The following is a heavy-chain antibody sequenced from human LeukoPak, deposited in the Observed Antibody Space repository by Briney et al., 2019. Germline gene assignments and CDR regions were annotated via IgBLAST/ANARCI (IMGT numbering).Heavy chain of an antibody. CDR2: IGWNSGSI. D-gene: IGHD6-6*01. Sequence: QPGGSLRLSCAASGFTFDDYAMHWVRQAPGKGLEWVSGIGWNSGSIGYAASVKGRVTISRDNAKNSLYLQMNSLRAEDTALYYCAKSLGSSSSPPDYWGQGTLVTVSS. V-gene: IGHV3-9*01. CDR3: AKSLGSSSSPPDY. J-gene: IGHJ4*02. CDR1: GFTFDDYA.